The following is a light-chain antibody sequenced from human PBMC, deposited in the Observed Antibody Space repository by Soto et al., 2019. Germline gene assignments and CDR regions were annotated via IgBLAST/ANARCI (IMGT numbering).Light chain of an antibody. CDR3: TSYVVTNSYV. Sequence: QSALTQPPSASGSPGQSVTISCTGTSSDVGGYNYVSWYQQHPGKAPKLIIYEVYKRPSGVPDRFSGSKSGNTAALTVSGLQAEDEADYYRTSYVVTNSYVCGTGTKVTVL. CDR1: SSDVGGYNY. V-gene: IGLV2-8*01. J-gene: IGLJ1*01. CDR2: EVY.